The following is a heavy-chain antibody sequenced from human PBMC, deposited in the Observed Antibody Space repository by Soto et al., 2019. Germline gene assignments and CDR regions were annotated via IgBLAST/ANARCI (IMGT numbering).Heavy chain of an antibody. CDR2: ISSSSSYI. CDR1: GFTFGSYS. V-gene: IGHV3-21*01. Sequence: TGGSLSLSCAASGFTFGSYSMNWVRQAPGKGLEWVSSISSSSSYIYYADSVKGRFTISRDNAKNSLYLQMNSLRAEDTAVYYCARDPSPLNYDFWSAYYMDVWGKGTTVTVSS. D-gene: IGHD3-3*01. CDR3: ARDPSPLNYDFWSAYYMDV. J-gene: IGHJ6*03.